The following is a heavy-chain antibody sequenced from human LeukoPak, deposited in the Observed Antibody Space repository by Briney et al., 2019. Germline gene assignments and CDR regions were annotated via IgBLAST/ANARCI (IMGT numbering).Heavy chain of an antibody. V-gene: IGHV4-39*01. Sequence: SETLSLTCSVSGGSISSSSYYWGWIRQPPGKGLEWIGSIYYSGSTYYNPSLKSRVTISVDTSKNQFSLKLSSVTAADTAVYYCARHSSQWLPYFDYWGQGTLVTVSS. CDR1: GGSISSSSYY. D-gene: IGHD6-19*01. CDR2: IYYSGST. J-gene: IGHJ4*02. CDR3: ARHSSQWLPYFDY.